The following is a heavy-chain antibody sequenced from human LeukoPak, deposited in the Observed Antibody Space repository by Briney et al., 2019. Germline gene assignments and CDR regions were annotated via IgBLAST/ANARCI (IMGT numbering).Heavy chain of an antibody. CDR1: GGSISSSRYY. Sequence: SETLSLTCTVSGGSISSSRYYCGWIRQPPGKGLEWIGYIYYSGSTNYNPSLKSRVTISVDTSKNQFSLKLSSVTAADTAVYYCARQGYCSSTSCSNWFDPWGQGTLVTVSS. D-gene: IGHD2-2*01. J-gene: IGHJ5*02. CDR2: IYYSGST. V-gene: IGHV4-61*05. CDR3: ARQGYCSSTSCSNWFDP.